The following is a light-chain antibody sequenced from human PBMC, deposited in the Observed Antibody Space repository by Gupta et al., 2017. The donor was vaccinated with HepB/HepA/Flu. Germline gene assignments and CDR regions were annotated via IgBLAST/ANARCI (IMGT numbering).Light chain of an antibody. J-gene: IGLJ3*02. V-gene: IGLV2-14*01. CDR2: DVS. CDR3: NSYTTINTGV. Sequence: SALTLPASVSGPPGQSLTISCTGTSSGIGSYNYVSGYQQHPGKVPEVMIYDVSTRHSGVSNHFSGSKSGNTASLIISEVQTEDEADYYCNSYTTINTGVFGGGTKLSVL. CDR1: SSGIGSYNY.